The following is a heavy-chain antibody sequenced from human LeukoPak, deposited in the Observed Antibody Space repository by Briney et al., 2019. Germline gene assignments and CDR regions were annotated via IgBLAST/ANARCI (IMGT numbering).Heavy chain of an antibody. Sequence: PSQTLSLTCTVSGGSISSGDYYWGWIRQPPGKGLEWIGYIYYSGSTYYNPSLKSRVTISVDTSKNQFSLKLSSVTAADTAVYYCARVTCSSTSCTFDYWGQGTLVTVSS. CDR2: IYYSGST. CDR3: ARVTCSSTSCTFDY. D-gene: IGHD2-2*01. CDR1: GGSISSGDYY. J-gene: IGHJ4*02. V-gene: IGHV4-30-4*08.